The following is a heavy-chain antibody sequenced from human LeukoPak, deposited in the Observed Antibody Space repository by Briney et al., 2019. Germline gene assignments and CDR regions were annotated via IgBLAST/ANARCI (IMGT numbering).Heavy chain of an antibody. J-gene: IGHJ4*02. CDR1: GGSFSGYY. V-gene: IGHV4-34*01. CDR2: INHSGST. D-gene: IGHD3-10*01. CDR3: ARNGGSGSYYGFDY. Sequence: SETLSLTCAVYGGSFSGYYWSWIRQPSGKGLEWIGEINHSGSTNYNPSLKSRVTISVDTSKNQFSLKLSSVTAADTAVYYCARNGGSGSYYGFDYWGQGTLVTVSS.